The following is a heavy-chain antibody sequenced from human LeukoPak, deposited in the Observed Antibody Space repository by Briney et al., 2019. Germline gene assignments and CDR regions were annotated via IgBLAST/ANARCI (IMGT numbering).Heavy chain of an antibody. D-gene: IGHD6-19*01. CDR3: ARDRDSSDWNYFDY. CDR1: GFTFSSYA. V-gene: IGHV3-30-3*01. CDR2: ISYDGSNK. Sequence: GGSLRLSCAASGFTFSSYAMHWVRQAPGKGLEWVAVISYDGSNKYYADSVKGRFTISRDNSKNTLYLQMNSLRAEDTAVYYCARDRDSSDWNYFDYWGQGTLVTVSS. J-gene: IGHJ4*02.